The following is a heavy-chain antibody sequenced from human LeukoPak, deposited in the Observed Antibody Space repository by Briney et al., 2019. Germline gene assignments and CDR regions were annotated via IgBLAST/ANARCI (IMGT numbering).Heavy chain of an antibody. CDR1: GFTVSTNY. Sequence: GGSLRLSCAASGFTVSTNYFSWVRRAPGKGLEWLSVIYSSGRTYFADSVKGRFTISRDNPKNSLYLQMNTLRAEDTAVYYRARDVSLDFWGQGTLVTVSS. CDR3: ARDVSLDF. CDR2: IYSSGRT. V-gene: IGHV3-53*01. J-gene: IGHJ4*02.